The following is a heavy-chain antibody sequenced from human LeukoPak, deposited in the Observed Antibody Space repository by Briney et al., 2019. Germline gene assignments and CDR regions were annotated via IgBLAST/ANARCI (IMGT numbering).Heavy chain of an antibody. CDR2: IYSGGST. V-gene: IGHV3-66*01. D-gene: IGHD2-15*01. J-gene: IGHJ4*02. CDR1: GFTFSDHY. Sequence: GGSLRLSCAASGFTFSDHYMDWVRQAPGKGLEWVSVIYSGGSTYYADSVKGRFTISRDNSKNTLYLQMNSLRAEDTAVYYCARDRQGGSFPFDYWGQGTLVTVSS. CDR3: ARDRQGGSFPFDY.